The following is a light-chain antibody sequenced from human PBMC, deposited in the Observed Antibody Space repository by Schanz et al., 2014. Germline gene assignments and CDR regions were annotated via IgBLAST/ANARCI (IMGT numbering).Light chain of an antibody. Sequence: QSALTQPRSVSGSPGQSVTITCTGTSSDVGGYNYVAWYQQHPGKAPKFMIYDVSKRPSGIADRFSGSKSGNTASLTISGLQGEDEADYYCCSYAGGYLRVFGGGTKLTVL. CDR2: DVS. CDR3: CSYAGGYLRV. V-gene: IGLV2-11*01. J-gene: IGLJ3*02. CDR1: SSDVGGYNY.